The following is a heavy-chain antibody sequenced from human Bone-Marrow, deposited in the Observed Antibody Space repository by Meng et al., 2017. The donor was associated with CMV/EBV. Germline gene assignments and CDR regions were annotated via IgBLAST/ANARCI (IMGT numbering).Heavy chain of an antibody. CDR1: GGTFSSYA. CDR2: IIPILGIA. D-gene: IGHD3-3*01. J-gene: IGHJ4*02. Sequence: SVKVSCKASGGTFSSYAISWVRQAPGQGLEWMGGIIPILGIANYAQKFQERVTITRDMSTSTAYMELSSLRSEDTAVYYCAADPLFDFWSGYYFDYWGQGTLVTVSS. CDR3: AADPLFDFWSGYYFDY. V-gene: IGHV1-69*10.